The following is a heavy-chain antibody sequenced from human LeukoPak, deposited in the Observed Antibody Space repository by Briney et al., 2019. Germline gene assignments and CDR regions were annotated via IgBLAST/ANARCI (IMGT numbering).Heavy chain of an antibody. Sequence: GGSLRLSCAASGFTFSSYSMNWVRQAPGKGLEWVAVIWYDGTNKYYADSVKGRFTISRDNSKNTLYLRMNSLRAEDTAVYYCARATVTRWFDPWGQGTLVTVSS. V-gene: IGHV3-33*08. J-gene: IGHJ5*02. D-gene: IGHD4-17*01. CDR1: GFTFSSYS. CDR3: ARATVTRWFDP. CDR2: IWYDGTNK.